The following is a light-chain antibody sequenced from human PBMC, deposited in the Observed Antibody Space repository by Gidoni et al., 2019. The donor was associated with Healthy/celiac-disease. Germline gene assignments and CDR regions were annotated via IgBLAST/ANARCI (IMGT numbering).Light chain of an antibody. CDR3: MQALQTPWT. Sequence: DIVMTQSPLSLPVSPGDPASIACRSSQSLLHSNGYNYLDWYLQKPGQSPQLLIYLGSSRASGVPDRFSGSGSGTDFTLKISRVEAEDVGVYYCMQALQTPWTFGQXTKVEIK. CDR1: QSLLHSNGYNY. V-gene: IGKV2-28*01. CDR2: LGS. J-gene: IGKJ1*01.